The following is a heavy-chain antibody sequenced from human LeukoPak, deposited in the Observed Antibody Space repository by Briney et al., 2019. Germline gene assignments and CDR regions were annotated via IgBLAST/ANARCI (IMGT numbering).Heavy chain of an antibody. Sequence: SETLSLTCTVSGGSISSSNYYWGWVRQPPGKGLEWIGEINHSGSTNYHPSLKSRVTISVDTSKNQFSLKLSSVTAADTAVYYCARGIAAAGFSWGFRVNWFDPWGQGTLVTVSS. J-gene: IGHJ5*02. CDR2: INHSGST. V-gene: IGHV4-39*07. D-gene: IGHD6-13*01. CDR3: ARGIAAAGFSWGFRVNWFDP. CDR1: GGSISSSNYY.